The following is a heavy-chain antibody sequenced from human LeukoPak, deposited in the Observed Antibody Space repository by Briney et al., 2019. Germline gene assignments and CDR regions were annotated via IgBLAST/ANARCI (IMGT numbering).Heavy chain of an antibody. CDR1: GFTFSSYG. CDR3: AKDPGLLWFGEYYFDY. V-gene: IGHV3-30*02. Sequence: GGSLRLSCAASGFTFSSYGMHWVRQAPGKGLDWVAFVRYDGSNKYYADSVKGRFTIYRDNSKNTLYLQMNSLRAEDTAVYYCAKDPGLLWFGEYYFDYWGQGTLVTVSS. J-gene: IGHJ4*02. CDR2: VRYDGSNK. D-gene: IGHD3-10*01.